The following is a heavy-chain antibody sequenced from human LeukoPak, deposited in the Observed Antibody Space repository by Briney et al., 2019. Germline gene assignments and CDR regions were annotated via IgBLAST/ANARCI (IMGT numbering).Heavy chain of an antibody. V-gene: IGHV1-2*02. CDR2: INTNSGGT. CDR3: ARDVGEYCSSTNCYASNY. D-gene: IGHD2-2*01. CDR1: GYTFTGYY. Sequence: ASVKVSCKASGYTFTGYYLHWVRQAPGQGLEWMGWINTNSGGTNYAQKFQGRVTMTRDTSISTAYMELSRLRSDDTAVYYCARDVGEYCSSTNCYASNYWGQGTLVTVSS. J-gene: IGHJ4*02.